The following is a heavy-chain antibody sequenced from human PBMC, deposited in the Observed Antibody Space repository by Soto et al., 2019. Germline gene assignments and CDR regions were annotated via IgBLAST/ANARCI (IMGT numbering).Heavy chain of an antibody. CDR1: GGTFSSYA. CDR3: ARDLRSGYDYLGYYYYGMDV. D-gene: IGHD5-12*01. CDR2: IIPIFGTA. V-gene: IGHV1-69*01. Sequence: QVQLVQSGAEVKKPGSSVKVSCKASGGTFSSYAISWVRQAPGQGLEWMGGIIPIFGTANYAQKFQGRVTITADESTSTAYMELSSLRSEDTAVYYCARDLRSGYDYLGYYYYGMDVWGQGTTVTVSS. J-gene: IGHJ6*02.